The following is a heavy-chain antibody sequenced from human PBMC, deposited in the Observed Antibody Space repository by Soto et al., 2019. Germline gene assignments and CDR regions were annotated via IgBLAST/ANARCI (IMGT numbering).Heavy chain of an antibody. Sequence: QVQLQESGPGLVKPSETLSLTCTVSGGSLSSYYWSWIRQPPGKGLEWIGYIYYSGSTNYNPSLKSRVTISVDTSKNQFSLQLCSVTGADTAVYYCARSVRYCSGGSCYFTRDAFDIWGQGTMVTVSS. V-gene: IGHV4-59*08. CDR2: IYYSGST. CDR1: GGSLSSYY. CDR3: ARSVRYCSGGSCYFTRDAFDI. J-gene: IGHJ3*02. D-gene: IGHD2-15*01.